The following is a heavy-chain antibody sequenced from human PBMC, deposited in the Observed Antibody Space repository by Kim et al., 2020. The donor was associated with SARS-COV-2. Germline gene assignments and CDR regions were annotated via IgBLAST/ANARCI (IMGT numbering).Heavy chain of an antibody. Sequence: GGSLRLSCAASGFTFSTYIMSWVRQAPGKGLECVSYITAARNHIFYADSIKGRFTISRDNAKNSVFLQMNGLRVEDTGLYYCARVDIFGPLYFMDVWGKGTTVTVSS. D-gene: IGHD3-3*02. J-gene: IGHJ6*03. CDR3: ARVDIFGPLYFMDV. V-gene: IGHV3-21*01. CDR2: ITAARNHI. CDR1: GFTFSTYI.